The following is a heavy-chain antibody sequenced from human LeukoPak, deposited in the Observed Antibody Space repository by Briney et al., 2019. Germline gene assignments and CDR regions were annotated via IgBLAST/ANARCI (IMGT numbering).Heavy chain of an antibody. Sequence: SETLSLTCTVSGGSISSYYWSWIRQPAGKGLEWIGRIYTSGSTNYNPSLKSRVTMSVDTSKNQFSLKLSSVTAADTAVYYCAREWPAALWNYFDYWGQGTLVTVSS. V-gene: IGHV4-4*07. CDR1: GGSISSYY. CDR3: AREWPAALWNYFDY. J-gene: IGHJ4*02. D-gene: IGHD2-2*01. CDR2: IYTSGST.